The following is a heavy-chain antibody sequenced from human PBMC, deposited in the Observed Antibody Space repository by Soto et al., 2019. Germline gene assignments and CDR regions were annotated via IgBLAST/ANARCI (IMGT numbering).Heavy chain of an antibody. CDR2: IYTGGIT. J-gene: IGHJ4*02. CDR3: ARASVGPPGGGSWTMPFDI. V-gene: IGHV4-4*07. CDR1: GGSISSYY. Sequence: SETLSLTCTVSGGSISSYYWRCIRQRSGTGLEWIGRIYTGGITNYSPSLKSRVTMSVDTSKNQFSLRLTSVTAADTAGYYCARASVGPPGGGSWTMPFDIWGRGTLVTVSS. D-gene: IGHD2-15*01.